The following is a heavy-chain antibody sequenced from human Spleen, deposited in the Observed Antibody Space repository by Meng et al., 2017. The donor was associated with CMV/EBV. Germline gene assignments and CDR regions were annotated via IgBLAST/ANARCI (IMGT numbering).Heavy chain of an antibody. CDR2: ITSRSSNT. V-gene: IGHV3-21*01. CDR1: GFTFSGYS. D-gene: IGHD1-1*01. J-gene: IGHJ6*02. CDR3: ARQILTPTNYYYFYFGMDV. Sequence: GESLKISCVASGFTFSGYSMNWVRQTPGKGLEWVSSITSRSSNTYYSDSVKGRFTISRDNAKNSLYLQMTSLGPEDTAVYYCARQILTPTNYYYFYFGMDVWGQGTTVTVSS.